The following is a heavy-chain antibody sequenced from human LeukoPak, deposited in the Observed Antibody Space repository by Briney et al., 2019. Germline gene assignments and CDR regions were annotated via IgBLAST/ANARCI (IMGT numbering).Heavy chain of an antibody. D-gene: IGHD6-13*01. Sequence: SETLSLTCAVYGGSFSGYYWSWIRQPPGKGLEWIGEINHSGSTNYNPSLKSRVTISVDTSKNQFSLKLSSVTAADTAVYYCAKDSQYRIAADYPDAFDIWGQGTMVTVSS. CDR3: AKDSQYRIAADYPDAFDI. V-gene: IGHV4-34*01. J-gene: IGHJ3*02. CDR2: INHSGST. CDR1: GGSFSGYY.